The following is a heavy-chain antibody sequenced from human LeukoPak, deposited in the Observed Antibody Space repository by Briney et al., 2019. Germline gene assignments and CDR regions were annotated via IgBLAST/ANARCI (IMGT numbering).Heavy chain of an antibody. CDR3: AKGLYSSSSVLQF. Sequence: GRSLRLSCTASGFTFKSYGMHWVRQARGKGLEWVAVISFDGSNYADSVKGRFTISRDNSKSTLYLQMNSLRAEDTAVYYCAKGLYSSSSVLQFCGQGTLVTVTS. CDR2: ISFDGS. J-gene: IGHJ4*02. D-gene: IGHD6-6*01. V-gene: IGHV3-30*18. CDR1: GFTFKSYG.